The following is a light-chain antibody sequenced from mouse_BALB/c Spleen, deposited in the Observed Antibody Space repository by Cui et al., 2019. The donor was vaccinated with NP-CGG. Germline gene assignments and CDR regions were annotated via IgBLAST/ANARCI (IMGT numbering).Light chain of an antibody. Sequence: QAVVPQESALTTSPGETVTLTCRSSTGAVTTNNYANWVQEKPDHLFTGLIGGTNNRVPGAPVRFSGSLIGDKAALTITGAQTEDEAIYFCALWYSNHWVFGGGTKLTVL. CDR1: TGAVTTNNY. J-gene: IGLJ1*01. V-gene: IGLV1*01. CDR3: ALWYSNHWV. CDR2: GTN.